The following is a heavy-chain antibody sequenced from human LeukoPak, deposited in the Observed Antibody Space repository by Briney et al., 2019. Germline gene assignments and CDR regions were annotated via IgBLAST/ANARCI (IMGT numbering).Heavy chain of an antibody. Sequence: PSETLSLTCTVSGGSISGSNYYWGWIRQAPGKGLEWIGSIHYNGQAYYNPSRASRVTISVDTSKHQFSLKLSSVTAADTAVYYCARLDTIFGVAKGFDYWGQGTLVTVSS. CDR1: GGSISGSNYY. J-gene: IGHJ4*02. CDR3: ARLDTIFGVAKGFDY. D-gene: IGHD3-3*01. CDR2: IHYNGQA. V-gene: IGHV4-39*07.